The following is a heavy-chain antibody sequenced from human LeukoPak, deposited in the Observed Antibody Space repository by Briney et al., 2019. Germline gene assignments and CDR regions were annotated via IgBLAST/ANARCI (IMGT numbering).Heavy chain of an antibody. CDR3: ARGRRIIVGVTNAGDLFDD. Sequence: ASVKVSCKASGYTFTGYFMHWVRQAPGQGLEWMGWINPNSGGTKYAQKFQGRVTMTRDMSISTAYVELTSLRSDDTAVYYCARGRRIIVGVTNAGDLFDDWGQGSLVTVSS. D-gene: IGHD1-26*01. CDR1: GYTFTGYF. V-gene: IGHV1-2*02. CDR2: INPNSGGT. J-gene: IGHJ4*02.